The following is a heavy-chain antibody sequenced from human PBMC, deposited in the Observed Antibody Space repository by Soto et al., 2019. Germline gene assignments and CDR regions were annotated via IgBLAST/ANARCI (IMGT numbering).Heavy chain of an antibody. CDR1: GFTFSSYG. Sequence: QVQLVESGGGVVQPGRSLRLSCAASGFTFSSYGMHWVRQAPGKGLEWVAVIWYDGSNKYYADSVKGRFTISRDNSKNTLYLQMNSLRAEDTAVYYCARGSAVSDAFDIWGQGTMVTASS. V-gene: IGHV3-33*01. J-gene: IGHJ3*02. CDR3: ARGSAVSDAFDI. CDR2: IWYDGSNK. D-gene: IGHD4-17*01.